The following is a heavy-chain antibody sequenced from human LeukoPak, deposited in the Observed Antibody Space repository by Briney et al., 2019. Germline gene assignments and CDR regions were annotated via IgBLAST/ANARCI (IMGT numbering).Heavy chain of an antibody. CDR3: ARYANSPYYYYAMDV. D-gene: IGHD4/OR15-4a*01. J-gene: IGHJ6*02. V-gene: IGHV4-59*12. CDR1: GGSIIGYY. CDR2: IYYSGST. Sequence: ETLSLTCPVSGGSIIGYYLSWIRQPPGKGLEWIGSIYYSGSTNYNPSLKSRVTISVETSKNQFSLKLSSVTAADTAVYYCARYANSPYYYYAMDVWGQGTAVTVSS.